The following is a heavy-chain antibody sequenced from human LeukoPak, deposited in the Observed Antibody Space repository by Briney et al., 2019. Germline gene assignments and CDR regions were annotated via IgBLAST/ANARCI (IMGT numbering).Heavy chain of an antibody. CDR2: IYYSGST. CDR3: ARETPDRIAATFDY. J-gene: IGHJ4*02. CDR1: GGSISSSSYY. Sequence: SETLSLTCTVSGGSISSSSYYWGWIRQPPGKGLEWIGSIYYSGSTYYNPSLKSRVTISVDTSKNQFSLKLSSVTAADTAVYYCARETPDRIAATFDYWGQGTLVTVSS. D-gene: IGHD6-13*01. V-gene: IGHV4-39*07.